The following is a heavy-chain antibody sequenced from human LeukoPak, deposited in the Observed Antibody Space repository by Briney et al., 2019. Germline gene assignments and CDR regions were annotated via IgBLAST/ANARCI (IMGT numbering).Heavy chain of an antibody. CDR2: IYYSGST. CDR3: ASVGPNCSGGSCTDY. D-gene: IGHD2-15*01. J-gene: IGHJ4*02. Sequence: SETLSLTCTVSGGSISSYYRSWIRQPPGKGLEWIGYIYYSGSTNYNPSLKSRVTISVDTSKNQFSLKLSSVTAADTAVYYCASVGPNCSGGSCTDYWGQGTLVTVSS. CDR1: GGSISSYY. V-gene: IGHV4-59*01.